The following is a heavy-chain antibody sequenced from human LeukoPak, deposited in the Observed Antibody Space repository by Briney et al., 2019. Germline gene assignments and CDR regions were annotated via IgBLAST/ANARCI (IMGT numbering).Heavy chain of an antibody. Sequence: PGGSLRLSCAASGFSFKDYNMHWVRQAPGKGLEWVAVITYDGGNEYYTDSVKGRFTISRDNSKSTLYLQMNSLRTEDTAVYYCARDLGSSGYYFDYWGQGTLATVSS. V-gene: IGHV3-30*03. CDR1: GFSFKDYN. D-gene: IGHD6-6*01. CDR2: ITYDGGNE. J-gene: IGHJ4*02. CDR3: ARDLGSSGYYFDY.